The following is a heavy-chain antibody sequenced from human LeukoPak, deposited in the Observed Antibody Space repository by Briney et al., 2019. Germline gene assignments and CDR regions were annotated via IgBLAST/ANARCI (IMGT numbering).Heavy chain of an antibody. CDR1: GFTFSSYA. CDR3: AKTSYCSSTSCYRENWFDP. CDR2: ISGSGGST. V-gene: IGHV3-23*01. J-gene: IGHJ5*02. D-gene: IGHD2-2*02. Sequence: PGGSLRLSWAASGFTFSSYAMSWVSQAPGKGLEWVSAISGSGGSTYYADSVKGRFTISRDNSKNTLYLQMNSLRAEDTAVYYCAKTSYCSSTSCYRENWFDPWGQGTLVTVSS.